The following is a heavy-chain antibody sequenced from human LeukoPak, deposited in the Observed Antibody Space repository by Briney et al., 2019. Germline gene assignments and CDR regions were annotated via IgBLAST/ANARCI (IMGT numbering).Heavy chain of an antibody. D-gene: IGHD1-26*01. CDR2: ISSSGSTI. V-gene: IGHV3-11*04. CDR3: ASKLSGSSRSNWFDP. J-gene: IGHJ5*02. CDR1: GFTFSDYY. Sequence: GGSLRLSCAASGFTFSDYYMSWIRQAPGKGLEWVSYISSSGSTIYYADSVRGRFTISRDNAKNSLYLQMNSLRAEDTAVYYCASKLSGSSRSNWFDPWGQGTLVTVSS.